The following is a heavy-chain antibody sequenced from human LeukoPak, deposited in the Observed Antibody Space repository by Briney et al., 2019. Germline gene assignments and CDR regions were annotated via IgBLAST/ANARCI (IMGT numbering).Heavy chain of an antibody. CDR2: IDPSDSYT. Sequence: GESLKISCKGSGYSFTSYWISWLRQMPGKGLEWMGRIDPSDSYTNYSPSFQGHVTISADKSISTAYLQWSSLKASDTALYYCARQAVDYYYGMDVWGQGTTVTVSS. V-gene: IGHV5-10-1*01. CDR1: GYSFTSYW. CDR3: ARQAVDYYYGMDV. J-gene: IGHJ6*02. D-gene: IGHD6-25*01.